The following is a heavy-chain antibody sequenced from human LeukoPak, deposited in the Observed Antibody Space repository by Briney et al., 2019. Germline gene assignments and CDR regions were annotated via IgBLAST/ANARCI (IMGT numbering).Heavy chain of an antibody. D-gene: IGHD3-10*01. J-gene: IGHJ4*02. CDR1: GGSISSYY. CDR3: ARTAYGSVAEGSDC. Sequence: SETLSLTCTVSGGSISSYYWSWIRQPPGKGLEWIGYIYYSGSTNYNPSLKSRVTISVDTSKNQFSLKLSSVTAADTAVYYCARTAYGSVAEGSDCWGQGTLVTVSS. CDR2: IYYSGST. V-gene: IGHV4-59*12.